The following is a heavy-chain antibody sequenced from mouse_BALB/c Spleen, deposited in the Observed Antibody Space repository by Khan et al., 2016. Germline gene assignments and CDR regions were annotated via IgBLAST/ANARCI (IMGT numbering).Heavy chain of an antibody. Sequence: QIQLVQSGPELKKPGETVKISCKASGYTFTNYGMNWVKQAPGKGLKWMGWINTYTGVPTYTDDFKGRFAFSLETSASTAYLQIINLKNEDTATYFCARAGDNYDFDDEGQGTTLTVAS. CDR3: ARAGDNYDFDD. V-gene: IGHV9-3-1*01. CDR1: GYTFTNYG. CDR2: INTYTGVP. D-gene: IGHD1-3*01. J-gene: IGHJ2*01.